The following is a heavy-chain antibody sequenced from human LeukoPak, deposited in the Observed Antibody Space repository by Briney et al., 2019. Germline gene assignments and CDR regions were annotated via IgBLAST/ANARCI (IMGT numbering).Heavy chain of an antibody. CDR2: IYPGDSDT. D-gene: IGHD2-2*01. Sequence: GESLKISCKGSGYSFTSYWSGWVRQMPGKGLEWMGIIYPGDSDTRYSPSFQGQGTISADKSISTAYLQWSSLTASDTAMYYCARRGYCSSTSCYAFDYWGQGTLVTVSS. CDR1: GYSFTSYW. J-gene: IGHJ4*02. CDR3: ARRGYCSSTSCYAFDY. V-gene: IGHV5-51*01.